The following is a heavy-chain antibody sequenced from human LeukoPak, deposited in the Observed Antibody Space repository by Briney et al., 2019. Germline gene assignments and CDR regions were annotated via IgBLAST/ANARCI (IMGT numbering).Heavy chain of an antibody. D-gene: IGHD4-11*01. CDR1: GYTFTSYD. CDR2: MNPNSGNT. CDR3: AGKVKYSNYFDY. J-gene: IGHJ4*02. V-gene: IGHV1-8*03. Sequence: AASVKVSCKAPGYTFTSYDINWVRQATGQGLEWMGWMNPNSGNTGYAQKFQGRVTITTDTSTSTAYMELRSLRSDDTAVYYCAGKVKYSNYFDYWGQGTLVTVSS.